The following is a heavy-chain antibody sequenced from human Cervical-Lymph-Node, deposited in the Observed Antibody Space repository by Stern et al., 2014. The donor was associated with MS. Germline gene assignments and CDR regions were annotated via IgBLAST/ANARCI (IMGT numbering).Heavy chain of an antibody. J-gene: IGHJ4*02. D-gene: IGHD1/OR15-1a*01. CDR1: GGSITSGGYN. Sequence: VQLEESGPGLVKPSQTLSLTCSVSGGSITSGGYNWSWIRQHPGKGLEWIGYIFYSGTTYYNPSLKSRLSMSVDTSKNQFSLKLTSVTDADTAVYFCAREGITATTGLDYWGQGTLVTVSS. CDR3: AREGITATTGLDY. V-gene: IGHV4-31*03. CDR2: IFYSGTT.